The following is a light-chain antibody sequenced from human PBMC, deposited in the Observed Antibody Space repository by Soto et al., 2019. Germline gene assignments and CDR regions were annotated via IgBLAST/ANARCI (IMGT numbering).Light chain of an antibody. CDR3: QKYNSPPRT. Sequence: DIQMTQSPSSLAASVGDRVTITCRASQTIVTYLNWYLQKPGKAPKLVIYAASILQTGVPSRFSGSGSGTDFSLTISSLPPEDVATYFCQKYNSPPRTFGQGHKV. J-gene: IGKJ1*01. V-gene: IGKV1-27*01. CDR1: QTIVTY. CDR2: AAS.